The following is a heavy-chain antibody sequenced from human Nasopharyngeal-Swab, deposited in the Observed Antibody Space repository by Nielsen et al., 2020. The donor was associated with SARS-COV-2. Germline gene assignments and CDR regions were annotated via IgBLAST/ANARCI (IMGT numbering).Heavy chain of an antibody. Sequence: SETLSLTCAVYGGSFSGYYWSWIRQPPGKGLEWIGETNHSGSTNYNPSLKSRVTISVDTSKNQFSLKLSSVTAADTAVYYCARRGWFGEFVFDYWGQGTLVTVSS. J-gene: IGHJ4*02. CDR2: TNHSGST. V-gene: IGHV4-34*01. CDR3: ARRGWFGEFVFDY. D-gene: IGHD3-10*01. CDR1: GGSFSGYY.